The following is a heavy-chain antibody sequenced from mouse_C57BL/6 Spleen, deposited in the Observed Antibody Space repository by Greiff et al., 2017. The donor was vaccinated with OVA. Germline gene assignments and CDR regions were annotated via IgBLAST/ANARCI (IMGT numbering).Heavy chain of an antibody. J-gene: IGHJ3*01. D-gene: IGHD2-3*01. Sequence: EVKLMESGPGLVKPSQSLSLTCSVTGYSITSGYYWNWIRQFPGNKLEWMGYISYDGSNNYNPSLKNRISITRDTSKNQFFLKLNSVTTEDTATYYCARDIDGYYSWFAYWGQGTLVTVSA. CDR1: GYSITSGYY. CDR3: ARDIDGYYSWFAY. CDR2: ISYDGSN. V-gene: IGHV3-6*01.